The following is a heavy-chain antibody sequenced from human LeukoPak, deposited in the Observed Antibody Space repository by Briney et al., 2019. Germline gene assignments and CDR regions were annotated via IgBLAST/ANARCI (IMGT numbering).Heavy chain of an antibody. J-gene: IGHJ4*02. Sequence: ASVKVSCKVSGYTLTELSMHWVRQAPGKGLEWMGGFDPVDGETIYAQKFQSRVTMTEDTSTDTAYMELSSLRSEDTAVYYCATPHYSSSWYIFWGQGTLVTVSS. CDR3: ATPHYSSSWYIF. CDR1: GYTLTELS. V-gene: IGHV1-24*01. CDR2: FDPVDGET. D-gene: IGHD6-13*01.